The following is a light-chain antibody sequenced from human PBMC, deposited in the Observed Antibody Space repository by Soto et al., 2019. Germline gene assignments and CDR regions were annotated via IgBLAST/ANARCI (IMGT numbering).Light chain of an antibody. CDR2: GAS. J-gene: IGKJ1*01. CDR3: QQYNNWPPDRT. CDR1: QSVGSN. Sequence: EIVMTQSPATLSVSPGERATLSCRASQSVGSNLAWYQQKPGQAPRLLIYGASTRATGIAARFSGSGSGTEFTLTISSLQSEDFAICFCQQYNNWPPDRTFGQGTKVEIK. V-gene: IGKV3-15*01.